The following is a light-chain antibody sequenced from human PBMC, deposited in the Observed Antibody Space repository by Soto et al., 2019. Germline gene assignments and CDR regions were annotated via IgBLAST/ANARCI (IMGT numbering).Light chain of an antibody. CDR2: EVN. Sequence: QSALTQPASVSGSPGQSITISCTGTSSDIGSYNRVSWYQQPPGTAPKLIIYEVNIRPSGVPHRFSGSKSGNTASLTISGLQAEDEADYYCNSFTTSSTDVFGTGTKLTVL. CDR3: NSFTTSSTDV. CDR1: SSDIGSYNR. J-gene: IGLJ1*01. V-gene: IGLV2-18*02.